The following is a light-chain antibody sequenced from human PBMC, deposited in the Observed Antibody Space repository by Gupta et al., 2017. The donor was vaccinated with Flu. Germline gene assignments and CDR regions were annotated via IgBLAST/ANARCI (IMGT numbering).Light chain of an antibody. CDR3: KQYNSYSGT. Sequence: DIQITQSPSTLSASVGDRVTITCRASQSISSWLAWYQQKPGKAPKVLIYKASSLQSGVPSRVSGSGAGTEFTLTISSLQPEDFATYYCKQYNSYSGTFGQGTKVEIK. CDR2: KAS. CDR1: QSISSW. V-gene: IGKV1-5*03. J-gene: IGKJ1*01.